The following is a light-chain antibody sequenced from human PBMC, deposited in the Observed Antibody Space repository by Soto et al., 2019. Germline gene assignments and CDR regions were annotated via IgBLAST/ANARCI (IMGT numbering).Light chain of an antibody. CDR3: QQYNSYST. J-gene: IGKJ1*01. CDR1: QSISSW. Sequence: DIQLSQSPYTLCASVGDRVTLTCLARQSISSWLPRDQQKAGKVPKRLSYDAASLENGVPSGCGGSGSGTEFTLTFSSLQPDDFTTKNCQQYNSYSTFGQGTNVDIK. V-gene: IGKV1-5*01. CDR2: DAA.